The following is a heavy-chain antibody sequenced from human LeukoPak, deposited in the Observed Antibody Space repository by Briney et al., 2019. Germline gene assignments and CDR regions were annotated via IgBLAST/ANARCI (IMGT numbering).Heavy chain of an antibody. D-gene: IGHD6-19*01. J-gene: IGHJ5*02. CDR1: GYTFSDYY. CDR3: ARRYSSGWYGWFDP. V-gene: IGHV1-2*02. CDR2: INPDSGGT. Sequence: ASVKVSCKASGYTFSDYYIHWMRQAPGQGLEWMGWINPDSGGTSYAQKFQGRVTMARDTSISTVYVEVSRFRSDDTAVYYCARRYSSGWYGWFDPWGQGTLVTVSS.